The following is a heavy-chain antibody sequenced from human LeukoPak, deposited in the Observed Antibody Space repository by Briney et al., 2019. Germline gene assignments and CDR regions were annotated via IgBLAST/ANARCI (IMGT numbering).Heavy chain of an antibody. CDR1: GYTFTSYD. D-gene: IGHD3-22*01. CDR3: ARMYYYDTSDPNWFDP. V-gene: IGHV1-8*01. Sequence: ASVKVSRKASGYTFTSYDINWVRQATGQGLEWMGWMNPNSGNTGYAQKFQDRVTMTRNTSISTAYMEVSSLRSEDTAVYYCARMYYYDTSDPNWFDPWGQGTLVTVSS. CDR2: MNPNSGNT. J-gene: IGHJ5*02.